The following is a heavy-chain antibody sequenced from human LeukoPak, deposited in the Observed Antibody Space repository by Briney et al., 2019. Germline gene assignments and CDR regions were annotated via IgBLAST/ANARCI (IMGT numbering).Heavy chain of an antibody. Sequence: PGGSLRLSCAASGFTFSSYSMNWVRQAPGKGLEWVSSISSSSSYIYYADSVKGRFTISRDNSKNTLYLQMNSLRAEDTAVYYCARALHMMRRYNWNYQAGYWGQGTLVTVSS. CDR2: ISSSSSYI. J-gene: IGHJ4*02. CDR3: ARALHMMRRYNWNYQAGY. D-gene: IGHD1-7*01. V-gene: IGHV3-21*01. CDR1: GFTFSSYS.